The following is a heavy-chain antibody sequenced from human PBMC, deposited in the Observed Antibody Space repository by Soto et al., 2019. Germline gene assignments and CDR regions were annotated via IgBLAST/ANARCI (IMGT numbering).Heavy chain of an antibody. V-gene: IGHV1-18*01. Sequence: QVQLVQSGAEVKKPGASVKVSCKASGYTFTSYGISWVRQAPGQGLEWMGWNSAYNGNTNYAQKLKGXLTXXPXAATKTPHQKLWNLKSDQTAEYYCAMVIAAAADVDYWCQGTLVTVSS. CDR3: AMVIAAAADVDY. J-gene: IGHJ4*02. D-gene: IGHD6-13*01. CDR1: GYTFTSYG. CDR2: NSAYNGNT.